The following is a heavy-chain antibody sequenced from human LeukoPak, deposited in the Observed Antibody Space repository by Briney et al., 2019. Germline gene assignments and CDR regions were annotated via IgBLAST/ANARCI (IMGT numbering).Heavy chain of an antibody. CDR3: ARASYSYDINGWVPFDY. D-gene: IGHD3-22*01. CDR1: GGSMSSSSYY. Sequence: KTSETLSLTCTVSGGSMSSSSYYWGWIRQPPGKGLEWIGSIYYSESTYQNPSLKSRVTISVDTSKNQFSLRLSSVTAADTAVYYCARASYSYDINGWVPFDYWGQGTLVTVSS. CDR2: IYYSEST. J-gene: IGHJ4*02. V-gene: IGHV4-39*07.